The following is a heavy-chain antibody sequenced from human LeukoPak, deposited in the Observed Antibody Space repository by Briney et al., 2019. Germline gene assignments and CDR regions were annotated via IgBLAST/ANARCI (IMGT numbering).Heavy chain of an antibody. Sequence: GGSLRLSCAASGFTFRDYYMNWIRQAPGKGLEWVSYISSSGKSIYYTDSVKGRFTISRDNTKNSLHLQMNSLRPDDTAVYYCARITIFGGGQGTMVTVSA. V-gene: IGHV3-11*04. CDR1: GFTFRDYY. CDR3: ARITIFG. CDR2: ISSSGKSI. D-gene: IGHD3-3*01. J-gene: IGHJ3*01.